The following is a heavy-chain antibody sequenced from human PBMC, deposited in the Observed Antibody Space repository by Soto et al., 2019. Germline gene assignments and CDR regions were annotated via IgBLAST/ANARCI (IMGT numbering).Heavy chain of an antibody. D-gene: IGHD3-22*01. CDR3: TTDYYGSSGYYTFGY. J-gene: IGHJ4*02. V-gene: IGHV3-15*07. Sequence: EVQLVESGGGWVRPGGSLSLPFAAFDLTLVVAGWKWFRRIPGKGWGGVGRIKSKADGGAADYAAPVKGKFTNSRDDSKNTLYLQMNSLKTEDTAEYYCTTDYYGSSGYYTFGYWGQGTLVTVSS. CDR2: IKSKADGGAA. CDR1: DLTLVVAG.